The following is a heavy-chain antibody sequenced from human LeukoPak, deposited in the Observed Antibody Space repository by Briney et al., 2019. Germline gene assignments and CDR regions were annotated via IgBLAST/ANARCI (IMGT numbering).Heavy chain of an antibody. D-gene: IGHD3-16*02. CDR2: IIPIFGTA. CDR3: ARAYDYVWGSYRYMEDYYYGMDV. CDR1: GGTFSSYA. V-gene: IGHV1-69*13. Sequence: SVKVSCKASGGTFSSYAISWVRQAPGQGLEWMGGIIPIFGTANYAQKFQGRVTITADESTSTAYMELSSLRSEDTAVYYCARAYDYVWGSYRYMEDYYYGMDVWGQGTRVAVSS. J-gene: IGHJ6*02.